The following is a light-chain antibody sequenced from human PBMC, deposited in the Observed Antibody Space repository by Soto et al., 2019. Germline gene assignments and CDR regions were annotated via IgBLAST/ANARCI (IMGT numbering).Light chain of an antibody. V-gene: IGLV1-47*01. CDR1: NSNIGTNS. CDR3: ASWDDGLSAVV. J-gene: IGLJ3*02. CDR2: KNN. Sequence: QSALTQPASASGTPGQRVSIGCSGSNSNIGTNSVHWYQQLPGMAPQPLIYKNNQRPSEVPDRFAGSKSGTSASLAISGLRSEDEAHYFCASWDDGLSAVVFGGGTKLTVL.